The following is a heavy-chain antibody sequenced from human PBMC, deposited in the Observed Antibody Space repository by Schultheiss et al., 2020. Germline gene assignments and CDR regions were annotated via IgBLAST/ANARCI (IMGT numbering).Heavy chain of an antibody. J-gene: IGHJ4*02. CDR2: IYSGGST. CDR1: GFTVSSNY. Sequence: GESLKISCAASGFTVSSNYMSWVRQAPGKGLEWVSVIYSGGSTYYADSVKGRFTNSRDNSKNTLYLQMNSLRAEDTAVYYCASWGGPDSSGYYEWYYFDYWGKGTLVTVSS. CDR3: ASWGGPDSSGYYEWYYFDY. V-gene: IGHV3-53*01. D-gene: IGHD3-22*01.